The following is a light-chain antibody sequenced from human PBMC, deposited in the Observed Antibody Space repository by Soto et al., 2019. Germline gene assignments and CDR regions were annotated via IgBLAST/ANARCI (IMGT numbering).Light chain of an antibody. Sequence: DVLLTQSPSSLSAFVGDKVTITCRASQGISNYLAWYQQKPGKVPKLLIYAASTLQSGVPSRFSGSGSRTDFTLTITHLQSEDFATYYCQHYLNYPITFGQGTRLEIK. J-gene: IGKJ5*01. CDR2: AAS. CDR3: QHYLNYPIT. CDR1: QGISNY. V-gene: IGKV1-27*01.